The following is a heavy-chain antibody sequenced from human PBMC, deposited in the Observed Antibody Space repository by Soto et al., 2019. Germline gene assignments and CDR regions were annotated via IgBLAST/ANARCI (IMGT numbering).Heavy chain of an antibody. CDR2: ISGYNGNT. D-gene: IGHD1-26*01. J-gene: IGHJ3*02. CDR1: GYTFTSYG. CDR3: ARDPVGVPPGGAFDI. Sequence: QVQLVPSGAEVKKPGASVKVSCKASGYTFTSYGISWVRQAPGQGLEWMGWISGYNGNTNYAQNLQGRVTMTTDTSTSTAYMELRSLRSDDTAVYYCARDPVGVPPGGAFDIWGQGTMVTVSS. V-gene: IGHV1-18*01.